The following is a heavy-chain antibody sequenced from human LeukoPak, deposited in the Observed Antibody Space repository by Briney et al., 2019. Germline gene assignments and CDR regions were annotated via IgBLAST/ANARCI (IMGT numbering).Heavy chain of an antibody. D-gene: IGHD2-2*01. CDR3: AKDQGGIVVVPAAMAY. CDR1: GFTFSSYG. V-gene: IGHV3-30*18. CDR2: ISYDGSNK. J-gene: IGHJ4*02. Sequence: GRSLRLSCAASGFTFSSYGMHWVRQAPGKGLEWVAVISYDGSNKYYADSVKGRFTLSRDNSKNTLYLQMSSLRAEDTAVYYCAKDQGGIVVVPAAMAYWGQGTLVTVSS.